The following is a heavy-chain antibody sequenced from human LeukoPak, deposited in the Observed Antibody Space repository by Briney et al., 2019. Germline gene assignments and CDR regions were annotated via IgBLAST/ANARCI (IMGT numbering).Heavy chain of an antibody. J-gene: IGHJ6*03. D-gene: IGHD3-16*01. CDR2: IYYSGTT. CDR3: ARYEDYYYNMDV. V-gene: IGHV4-30-4*08. CDR1: GGSISSGDYY. Sequence: PSQTLSLTCTVSGGSISSGDYYWSWIRRPPGKGLEWIGYIYYSGTTYYNPSLKSRVTISVDTSKNQFSLKLSSVTAADTAVYYCARYEDYYYNMDVWGKGTTVTVSS.